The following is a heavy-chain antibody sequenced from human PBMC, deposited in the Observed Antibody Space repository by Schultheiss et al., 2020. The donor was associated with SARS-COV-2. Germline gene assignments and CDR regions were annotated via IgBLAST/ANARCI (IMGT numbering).Heavy chain of an antibody. D-gene: IGHD2-15*01. Sequence: GGSLRLSCAASGFTFSTYNMHWVRQAPGKGLEFVASIRSSGRDVYYADSMQGRFTVSRDNANNSLYLQMHSLRAEDTAVYYCVRDRSWWTPYNCFDLWGRGTLVTVSS. V-gene: IGHV3-21*01. CDR3: VRDRSWWTPYNCFDL. J-gene: IGHJ5*02. CDR1: GFTFSTYN. CDR2: IRSSGRDV.